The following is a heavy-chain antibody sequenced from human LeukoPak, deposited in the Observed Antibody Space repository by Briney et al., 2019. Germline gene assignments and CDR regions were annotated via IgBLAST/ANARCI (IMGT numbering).Heavy chain of an antibody. D-gene: IGHD5-24*01. CDR2: ISGSGGSI. CDR3: AKGGDGYNYYFDY. Sequence: GGSLRLSCTASGFTFSNYAMSWVRQAPGKGLEWVSGISGSGGSIRYADSVKGRFIISRDNSKNALYLQMNSLRAEDTAVYYCAKGGDGYNYYFDYWGQETLVTVSS. V-gene: IGHV3-23*01. CDR1: GFTFSNYA. J-gene: IGHJ4*02.